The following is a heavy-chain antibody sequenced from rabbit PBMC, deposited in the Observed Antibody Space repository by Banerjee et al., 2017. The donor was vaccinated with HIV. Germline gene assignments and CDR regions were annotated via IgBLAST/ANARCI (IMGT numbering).Heavy chain of an antibody. Sequence: QQQLEESGGGLVKPGGTLTLTCKASGIDFSSYYRMCWVRQAPGRGLELIACIYTTSGSTWYASWVNGRFTISRSTSLNTVDLKMTSLTAADTATYFCARDRYDDYGDRLDLWGPGTLVTVS. CDR2: IYTTSGST. D-gene: IGHD2-1*01. J-gene: IGHJ3*01. V-gene: IGHV1S43*01. CDR1: GIDFSSYYR. CDR3: ARDRYDDYGDRLDL.